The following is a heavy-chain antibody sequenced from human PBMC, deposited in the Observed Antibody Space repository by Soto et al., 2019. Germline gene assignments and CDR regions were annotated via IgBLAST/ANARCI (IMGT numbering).Heavy chain of an antibody. J-gene: IGHJ4*02. CDR1: GGSVSSGSNY. CDR3: ARWYCSSTSGYVGY. Sequence: QVQLQESGPGLVKPSETLSLTCTVSGGSVSSGSNYWSWIRQPPGKGLEWIGYIYYSGSTNYNPSLNRRVAISLDTSKNQFSLKLSSVTAADTAVYYCARWYCSSTSGYVGYWGQGTLVTVSS. D-gene: IGHD2-2*01. V-gene: IGHV4-61*01. CDR2: IYYSGST.